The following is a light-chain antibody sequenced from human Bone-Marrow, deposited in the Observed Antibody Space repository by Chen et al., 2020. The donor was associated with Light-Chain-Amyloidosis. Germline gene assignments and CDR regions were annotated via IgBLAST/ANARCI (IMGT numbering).Light chain of an antibody. CDR3: QSYDSSLSGVV. Sequence: QSVLTQSPSVSGAPGQRVITSCSGSSSNIGAGYDVHWYQQIPGTAPKLLIYGDTNRPSGVPDRFSGFKSGTSAYLAIAGLQAEDEAHYFCQSYDSSLSGVVFGGGAKLTVL. CDR2: GDT. CDR1: SSNIGAGYD. J-gene: IGLJ2*01. V-gene: IGLV1-40*01.